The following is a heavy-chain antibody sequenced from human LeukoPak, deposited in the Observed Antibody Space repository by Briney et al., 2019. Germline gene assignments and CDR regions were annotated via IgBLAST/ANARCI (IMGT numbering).Heavy chain of an antibody. Sequence: ASVKVSCKASGYTFTGYYMHWVRQAPGQGLEWMGWINPNSGGTNYAQKFQGRVTMTRDTSISTAYMELSRLRSDDTAVYYCARAPKSSGWYRPEGYWVKGTLLSVSS. J-gene: IGHJ4*02. CDR2: INPNSGGT. CDR3: ARAPKSSGWYRPEGY. CDR1: GYTFTGYY. D-gene: IGHD6-19*01. V-gene: IGHV1-2*02.